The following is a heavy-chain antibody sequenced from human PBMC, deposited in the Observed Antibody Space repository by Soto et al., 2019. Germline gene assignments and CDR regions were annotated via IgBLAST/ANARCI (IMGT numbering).Heavy chain of an antibody. CDR3: AITYCRDNSCPRDFDF. V-gene: IGHV1-69*02. CDR2: FIPILDMA. Sequence: QVQVVQSGAEVKKPESSVKVSCKPSGGTFNTYTVNWVRLAPGHGLEWMGRFIPILDMANYAQKFQDRVTITADRSTLTAYMELNSLKSDDTAVYYCAITYCRDNSCPRDFDFWGPGTRVTVSS. D-gene: IGHD2-21*01. CDR1: GGTFNTYT. J-gene: IGHJ4*02.